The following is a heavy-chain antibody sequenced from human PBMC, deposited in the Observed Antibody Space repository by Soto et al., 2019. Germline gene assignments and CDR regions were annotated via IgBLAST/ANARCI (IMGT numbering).Heavy chain of an antibody. CDR2: INPNSGGT. D-gene: IGHD3-3*01. Sequence: ASVKVSCKASGYTFTGYYMHWVRQAPGQGLEWMGWINPNSGGTNYAQKFQGWVTMTRDTSISTAYMELSRLRSDDTAVYYCAGGRYDFWSGYPRDYYYYYGMDVWGQGTTVTVSS. CDR1: GYTFTGYY. V-gene: IGHV1-2*04. CDR3: AGGRYDFWSGYPRDYYYYYGMDV. J-gene: IGHJ6*02.